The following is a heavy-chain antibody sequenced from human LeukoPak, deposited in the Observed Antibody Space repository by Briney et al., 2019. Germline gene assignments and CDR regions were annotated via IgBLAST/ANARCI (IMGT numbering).Heavy chain of an antibody. D-gene: IGHD2-2*01. Sequence: ASVKVSCKASGYTFTSYGITWKRQAPGQGLEWMGWISAYNGDTNYAQKLQGRVTMTTDTSTNTAYMELRSLRSDDTAVYYCARDIAVVPAALRPFDYWGQGTLVTVSS. V-gene: IGHV1-18*01. CDR3: ARDIAVVPAALRPFDY. CDR2: ISAYNGDT. CDR1: GYTFTSYG. J-gene: IGHJ4*02.